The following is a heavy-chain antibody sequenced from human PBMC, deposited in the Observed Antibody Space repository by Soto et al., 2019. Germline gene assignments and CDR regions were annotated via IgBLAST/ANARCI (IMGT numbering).Heavy chain of an antibody. D-gene: IGHD2-2*01. Sequence: PSETLSLTCTVSGGSISSYYWSWIRQPPGKGLEWIGYMYYSGSANYNPSLKSRVTISVDTSKNQFSLKVKSVTAADTAVYYCARGTYCGGTTCCFAYWGQGTLVTVSS. CDR1: GGSISSYY. CDR2: MYYSGSA. CDR3: ARGTYCGGTTCCFAY. V-gene: IGHV4-59*01. J-gene: IGHJ4*02.